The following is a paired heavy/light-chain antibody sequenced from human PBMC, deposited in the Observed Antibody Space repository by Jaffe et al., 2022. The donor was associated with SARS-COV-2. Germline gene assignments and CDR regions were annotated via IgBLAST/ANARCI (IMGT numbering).Light chain of an antibody. CDR1: QSVSSSY. CDR2: GAS. CDR3: QQYGSSPRGT. J-gene: IGKJ1*01. Sequence: EIVLTQSPGTLSLSPGERATLSCRASQSVSSSYLAWYQQKPGQAPRLLIYGASSRATGIPDRFSGSGSGTDFTLTISRLEPEDFAVYYCQQYGSSPRGTFGQGTKVEIK. V-gene: IGKV3-20*01.
Heavy chain of an antibody. CDR3: ARDDIVVVPAAIGYYYYGMDV. Sequence: EVQLVESGGGLVQPGGSLRLSCAASGFTVSSNYMSWVRQAPGKGLEWVSVIYSGGSTYYADSVKGRFTISRDNSKNTLYLQMNSLRAEDTAVYYCARDDIVVVPAAIGYYYYGMDVWGQGTTVTVSS. CDR2: IYSGGST. CDR1: GFTVSSNY. D-gene: IGHD2-2*02. V-gene: IGHV3-66*02. J-gene: IGHJ6*02.